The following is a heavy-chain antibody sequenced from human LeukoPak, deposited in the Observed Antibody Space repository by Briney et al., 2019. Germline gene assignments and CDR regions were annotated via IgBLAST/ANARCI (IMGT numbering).Heavy chain of an antibody. V-gene: IGHV3-30-3*01. CDR2: ISYDGSNK. CDR3: ATHSSSSPGGFDY. Sequence: GGSLRLSCAASGFTFSSYVMHWVRQASGKGLEWVAVISYDGSNKYYADSVKGRFTISRDNSKNTLYLQMNSLRAEDTAVYYCATHSSSSPGGFDYWGQGTLVTVSS. CDR1: GFTFSSYV. J-gene: IGHJ4*02. D-gene: IGHD6-6*01.